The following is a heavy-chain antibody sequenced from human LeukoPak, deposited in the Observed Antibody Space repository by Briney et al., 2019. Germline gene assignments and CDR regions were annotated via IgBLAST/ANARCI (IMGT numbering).Heavy chain of an antibody. J-gene: IGHJ4*02. Sequence: ASVKVSCKVSGYTLTELSMHWVRQAPGKGLEWMGGFDPEDGETIYAQKFQGRVTMTEDISTDTAYMELSSLRSEDTAVYYCATEPLPVVGAQAFDYWGQGTLVTVSS. V-gene: IGHV1-24*01. CDR2: FDPEDGET. CDR1: GYTLTELS. D-gene: IGHD1-26*01. CDR3: ATEPLPVVGAQAFDY.